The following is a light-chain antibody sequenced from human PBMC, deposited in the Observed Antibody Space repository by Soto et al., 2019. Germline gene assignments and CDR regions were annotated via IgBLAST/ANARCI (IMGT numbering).Light chain of an antibody. V-gene: IGLV1-40*01. J-gene: IGLJ3*02. Sequence: QSVLTQPPSVSGAPGQRVTISCTGSSSNIGAGYDVHWYQQLPGTAPKLLIYGNSNRPSGVPDRFSGSKSGTSASLAITGLQAEDEADYYCSSFASSNTWVFGGGTQLTVL. CDR3: SSFASSNTWV. CDR2: GNS. CDR1: SSNIGAGYD.